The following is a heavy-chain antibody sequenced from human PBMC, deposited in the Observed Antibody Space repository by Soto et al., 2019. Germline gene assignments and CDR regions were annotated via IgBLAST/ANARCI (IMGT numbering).Heavy chain of an antibody. J-gene: IGHJ6*03. CDR1: EFTFSRHG. CDR3: ARERTFGDNKHNYMDV. D-gene: IGHD3-10*01. CDR2: IWSDGSNE. V-gene: IGHV3-33*01. Sequence: QVQLVESGGGVVQPGRSLRLSCAASEFTFSRHGMHWVRQAPGKGLQWVGVIWSDGSNEVYADSVKGRFIISRDNSKNILYLQMNSLRAEDTAVYYCARERTFGDNKHNYMDVWGTGLTLTVSS.